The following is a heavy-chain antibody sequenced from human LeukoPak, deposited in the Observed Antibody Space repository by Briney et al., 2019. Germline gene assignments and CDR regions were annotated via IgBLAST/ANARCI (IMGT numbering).Heavy chain of an antibody. J-gene: IGHJ4*02. CDR1: GFTFNYYW. D-gene: IGHD3-10*01. CDR2: IKEDGSEN. CDR3: AKDDYYGSGSYYLVAGTFDY. Sequence: GGSLRLSCVASGFTFNYYWMSWVRQAPGKGLEWVANIKEDGSENYSVDSVKGRFTISRDNSKNTLYLQVNSLRAEDTAVYYCAKDDYYGSGSYYLVAGTFDYWGQGTLVTVSS. V-gene: IGHV3-7*01.